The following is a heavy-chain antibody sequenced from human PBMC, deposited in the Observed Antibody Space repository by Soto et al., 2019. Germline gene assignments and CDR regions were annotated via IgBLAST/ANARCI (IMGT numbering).Heavy chain of an antibody. CDR2: IYYSGST. J-gene: IGHJ4*02. V-gene: IGHV4-59*01. CDR3: ARSRGGYFDY. CDR1: GGSIGSYY. D-gene: IGHD3-16*01. Sequence: PSETLSLTCTVSGGSIGSYYRSWIRQPPGKGLEWIGYIYYSGSTNYNPSLKSRVTISVDTSKNQFSLKLSSVTAADTAVYYCARSRGGYFDYWGQGTLVTVSS.